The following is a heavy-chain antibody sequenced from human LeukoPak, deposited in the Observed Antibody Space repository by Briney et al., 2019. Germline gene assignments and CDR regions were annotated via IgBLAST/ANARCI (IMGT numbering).Heavy chain of an antibody. V-gene: IGHV4-59*01. CDR3: AVYYYGSGGFDP. CDR2: IYYSGST. Sequence: SETPSLTCTVSGGSISSYYWSWIRQPPGKGLEWIGYIYYSGSTNYNPSLKSRVTISVDTSKNQFSLKLSSVTAADTAVYYCAVYYYGSGGFDPWGQGTLVTVSS. D-gene: IGHD3-10*01. J-gene: IGHJ5*02. CDR1: GGSISSYY.